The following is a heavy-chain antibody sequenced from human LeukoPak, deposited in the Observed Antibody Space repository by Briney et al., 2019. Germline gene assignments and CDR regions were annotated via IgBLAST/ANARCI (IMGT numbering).Heavy chain of an antibody. CDR1: GFTFSSYW. J-gene: IGHJ6*03. CDR2: INSDGSST. V-gene: IGHV3-74*01. Sequence: GGSLRLSCAASGFTFSSYWMHWVRQAPGKGLVWVSRINSDGSSTSYADSVKGRFTISRDNAKNTLYLQMNSLRAEDTAVYYCAKTYYYYYMDVWGKGTTVTFSS. CDR3: AKTYYYYYMDV.